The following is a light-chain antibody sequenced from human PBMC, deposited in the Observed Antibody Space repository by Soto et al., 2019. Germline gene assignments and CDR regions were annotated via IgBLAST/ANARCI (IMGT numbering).Light chain of an antibody. V-gene: IGLV1-40*01. J-gene: IGLJ3*02. Sequence: QSVLTQPPSVSGAPGQRITISCTGTSSNIGAGNDVYWYQQLPGTAPKLLIYGNSNRPSGVPDRFSGSKSGTSASLAITGLQAEDEADYYCQSYDSSRSVVVFGGGTKLTVL. CDR2: GNS. CDR1: SSNIGAGND. CDR3: QSYDSSRSVVV.